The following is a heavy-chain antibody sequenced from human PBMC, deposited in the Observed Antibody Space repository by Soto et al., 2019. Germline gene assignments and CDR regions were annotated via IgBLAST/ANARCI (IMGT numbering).Heavy chain of an antibody. CDR3: ARSGQLVAFDI. J-gene: IGHJ3*02. CDR1: GFTFSSYS. CDR2: ISSSSSYI. Sequence: GGSLRLSCAASGFTFSSYSMNWVRQAPGKGLEWVSSISSSSSYIYYADSVKGRFTISRDNAKNSLYLQVNSLRAEDTAVYYCARSGQLVAFDIWGQGTMVTVSS. D-gene: IGHD6-13*01. V-gene: IGHV3-21*01.